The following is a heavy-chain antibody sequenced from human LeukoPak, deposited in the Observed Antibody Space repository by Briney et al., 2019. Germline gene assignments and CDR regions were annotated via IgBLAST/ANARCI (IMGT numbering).Heavy chain of an antibody. Sequence: GGSLRLSCAASGFTFKTYAMKWVRQVPGKGPEWVSSMSGSGSSTDYADSVKGRFTISRDNSKNTLYLQMNSLRAEDTALYYCAKDAQGLVRGSVYFDFWGQGSLVTVSS. CDR3: AKDAQGLVRGSVYFDF. CDR1: GFTFKTYA. CDR2: MSGSGSST. J-gene: IGHJ4*02. D-gene: IGHD6-19*01. V-gene: IGHV3-23*01.